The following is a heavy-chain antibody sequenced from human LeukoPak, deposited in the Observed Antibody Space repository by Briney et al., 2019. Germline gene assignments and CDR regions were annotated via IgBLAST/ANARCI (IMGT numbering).Heavy chain of an antibody. D-gene: IGHD2-15*01. J-gene: IGHJ4*02. CDR2: INHSGST. V-gene: IGHV4-34*01. CDR1: GGSFSGYY. CDR3: ARDLGYCSGGSRYLAQYDY. Sequence: SETLSLTCAVYGGSFSGYYWSWIRQPPGKGLEWIGEINHSGSTNYNPSLKSRVTISVDTSKNQFSLKLSSVTAADTAVYYCARDLGYCSGGSRYLAQYDYWGQGTLVTVSS.